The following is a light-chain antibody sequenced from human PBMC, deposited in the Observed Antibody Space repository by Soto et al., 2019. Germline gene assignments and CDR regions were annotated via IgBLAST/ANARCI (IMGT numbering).Light chain of an antibody. CDR1: QGVSDTS. CDR2: DVS. J-gene: IGKJ5*01. Sequence: IVLTQSPGTLSLSPRERATFSCRASQGVSDTSLAWYQQRPGQAPRLLIYDVSSRATGIPDRFSGSGSGADFTLTISRLEPEDSAVYFCQQYGTSPQTFGQGTRLEIK. CDR3: QQYGTSPQT. V-gene: IGKV3-20*01.